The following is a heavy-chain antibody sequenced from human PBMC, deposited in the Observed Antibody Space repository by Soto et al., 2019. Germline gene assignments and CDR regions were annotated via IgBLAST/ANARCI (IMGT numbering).Heavy chain of an antibody. CDR1: GYTFTSYG. CDR3: ARDGRRHYSSSSGSDAFDI. J-gene: IGHJ3*02. Sequence: ASVKVSCKASGYTFTSYGISWVRQAPGQGLEWMGWISAYNGNTNYAQKLQGRVTMTTDTSTSTAYMELRSLRSDDTAVYYCARDGRRHYSSSSGSDAFDIWGQGTLVTVSS. CDR2: ISAYNGNT. V-gene: IGHV1-18*01. D-gene: IGHD6-6*01.